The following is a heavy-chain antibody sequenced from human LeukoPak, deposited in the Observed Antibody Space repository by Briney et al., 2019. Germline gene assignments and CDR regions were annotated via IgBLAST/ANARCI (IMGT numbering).Heavy chain of an antibody. Sequence: SVKVSCKASGGTFSSYAISWVRQAPGQGLEWMGRIIPNLGIANYAQKFQGRVTITADKSTSTAYMELSSLRSEDTAVYYCARSDYYDSSGCLHLDYWGQGTLVTVSS. CDR1: GGTFSSYA. CDR2: IIPNLGIA. J-gene: IGHJ4*02. D-gene: IGHD3-22*01. CDR3: ARSDYYDSSGCLHLDY. V-gene: IGHV1-69*04.